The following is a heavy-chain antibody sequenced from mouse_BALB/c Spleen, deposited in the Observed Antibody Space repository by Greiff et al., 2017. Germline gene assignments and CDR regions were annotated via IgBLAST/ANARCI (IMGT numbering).Heavy chain of an antibody. D-gene: IGHD4-1*02. CDR3: VREATGTGRFAY. CDR1: GFTFNTNA. V-gene: IGHV10S3*01. CDR2: IRSKSNNYAT. J-gene: IGHJ3*01. Sequence: EADGGLVQPKGSLKLSCAASGFTFNTNAMNWVRQAPGKGLEWVARIRSKSNNYATYYADSVKDRFTISRDDSQSMLYLQMNNLKTEDTAMYYCVREATGTGRFAYWGQGTLVTVSA.